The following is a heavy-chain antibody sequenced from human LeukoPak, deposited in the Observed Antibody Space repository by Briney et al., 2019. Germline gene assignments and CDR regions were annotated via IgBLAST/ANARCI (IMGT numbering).Heavy chain of an antibody. CDR1: GGSISSGDYY. J-gene: IGHJ3*02. Sequence: SETLSLTCTVSGGSISSGDYYWSWIRQPPGKGLGWIGYIYYSGSTYYNPSLKSRVTISVDTSKNQFSLKLSSVTAADTAVYYCARPYCSSTSCYSPHAFDIWGQGTMVTVSS. CDR2: IYYSGST. D-gene: IGHD2-2*01. CDR3: ARPYCSSTSCYSPHAFDI. V-gene: IGHV4-30-4*01.